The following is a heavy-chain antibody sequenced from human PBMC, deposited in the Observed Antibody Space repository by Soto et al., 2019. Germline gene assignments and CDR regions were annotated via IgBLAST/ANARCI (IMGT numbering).Heavy chain of an antibody. Sequence: WESLKISCKGSGYSFTSYWIGWVRQMPGKGLEWMGIIYPGDSDTRYSPSFQGQVTISADKSISTAYLQWSSLKASDTAMYYCARGLRDGYYYYGMDVWGQGTTVTVSS. CDR2: IYPGDSDT. CDR1: GYSFTSYW. V-gene: IGHV5-51*01. CDR3: ARGLRDGYYYYGMDV. J-gene: IGHJ6*02.